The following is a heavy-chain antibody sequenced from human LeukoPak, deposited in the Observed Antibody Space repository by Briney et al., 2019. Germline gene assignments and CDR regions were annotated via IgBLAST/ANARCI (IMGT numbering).Heavy chain of an antibody. D-gene: IGHD6-19*01. V-gene: IGHV3-21*01. CDR1: GFTFSSYS. CDR3: ARESAVAGTGDY. J-gene: IGHJ4*02. CDR2: ISSSSYI. Sequence: GGSLRLSCAASGFTFSSYSMNWVRQAPGKGLEWVSSISSSSYIYYADSVKGRFTISRDNAKNSLYLQMNSLRAEDTAVYYCARESAVAGTGDYWGQGTLVTVSS.